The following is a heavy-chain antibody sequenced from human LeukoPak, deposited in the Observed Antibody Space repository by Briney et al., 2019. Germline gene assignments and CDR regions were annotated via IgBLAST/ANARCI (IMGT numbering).Heavy chain of an antibody. CDR2: INQDGSVK. J-gene: IGHJ3*02. V-gene: IGHV3-7*01. CDR1: GFTFSSYW. Sequence: PGGSLRLSCAASGFTFSSYWMSWVRQAPGKGLEGVANINQDGSVKYYVDSVKGRFTISRDNAKNSLYLQINSLRAEDSGVYFCAREGDYTWSFLISGEGTMVTVYS. D-gene: IGHD1-26*01. CDR3: AREGDYTWSFLI.